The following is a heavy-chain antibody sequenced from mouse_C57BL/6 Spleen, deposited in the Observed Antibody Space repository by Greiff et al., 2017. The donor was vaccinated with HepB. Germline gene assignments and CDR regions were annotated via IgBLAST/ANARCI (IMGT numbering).Heavy chain of an antibody. D-gene: IGHD2-5*01. CDR3: AREGAYYSNYLFAY. CDR1: GYSITSRQY. Sequence: EEKLQESGPGRGTPSQSLSLTYTVTGYSITSRQYWHWIRQFPGNKLEWMGYISYDGSNNYNPSLKNRISITRDTSKNQFFLKLNSVTTEDTATYYCAREGAYYSNYLFAYWGQGTLVTVSA. V-gene: IGHV3-6*01. CDR2: ISYDGSN. J-gene: IGHJ3*01.